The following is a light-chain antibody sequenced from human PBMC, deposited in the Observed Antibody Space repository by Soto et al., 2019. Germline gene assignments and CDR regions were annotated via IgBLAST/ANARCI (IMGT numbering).Light chain of an antibody. CDR3: QQYNNWTQT. CDR2: DAS. V-gene: IGKV3-15*01. Sequence: ETVMTKSQDTLSVSLGERATLSCRASQSLRSSLAWYQQKPGQDPRLLIYDASSRATGIPARFSASGSGTDFPLTISGLQSEDLALYYRQQYNNWTQTIGQRTKVAIK. CDR1: QSLRSS. J-gene: IGKJ1*01.